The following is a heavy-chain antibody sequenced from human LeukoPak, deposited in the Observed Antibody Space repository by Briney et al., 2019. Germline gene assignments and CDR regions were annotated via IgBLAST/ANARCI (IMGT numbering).Heavy chain of an antibody. CDR1: GYTFTSYG. Sequence: ASVKVSCKASGYTFTSYGISWVRQAPGQGLEWMGWMSPRSGNTGYAQKFQGRVTMTRSTSISTAYMELSSLRSEDTAVYYCARGPPNWGFDYWGQGTLVTVSS. CDR2: MSPRSGNT. D-gene: IGHD7-27*01. CDR3: ARGPPNWGFDY. V-gene: IGHV1-8*02. J-gene: IGHJ4*02.